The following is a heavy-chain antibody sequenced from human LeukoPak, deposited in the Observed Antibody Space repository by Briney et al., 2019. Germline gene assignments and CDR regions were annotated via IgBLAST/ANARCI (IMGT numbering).Heavy chain of an antibody. CDR3: ARQAYSSSSYNFDY. CDR2: LYYSGSS. D-gene: IGHD6-6*01. J-gene: IGHJ4*02. Sequence: SETLSLTCTVSGDSISSSNSYRGWIRQPPGKGLEWIGSLYYSGSSYYNPSLKSRVTISADTSKNQFSLKLSSVTAADTAVYYCARQAYSSSSYNFDYWGQGTLVTVSS. CDR1: GDSISSSNSY. V-gene: IGHV4-39*01.